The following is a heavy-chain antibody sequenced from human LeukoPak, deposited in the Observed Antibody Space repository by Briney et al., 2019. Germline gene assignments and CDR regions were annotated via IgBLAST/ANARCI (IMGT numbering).Heavy chain of an antibody. CDR2: IYTGGST. V-gene: IGHV4-4*07. CDR1: GGSISDYY. J-gene: IGHJ4*02. CDR3: ARDGIVGANFDY. Sequence: TSETLSLTCTVSGGSISDYYWSWIRQPAGKGLEWIGRIYTGGSTNYNPSLKSRVTMSVDTSKNQFSLKLSSVTAADTAVYYCARDGIVGANFDYWGQGTLVTVSS. D-gene: IGHD1-26*01.